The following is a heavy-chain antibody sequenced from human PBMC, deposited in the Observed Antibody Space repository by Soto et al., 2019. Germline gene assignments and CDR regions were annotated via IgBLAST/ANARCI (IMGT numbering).Heavy chain of an antibody. V-gene: IGHV4-39*01. CDR1: GGSISSSSYY. D-gene: IGHD3-10*01. CDR3: GCGLWFGELYYGMDV. CDR2: IYYSGST. Sequence: QLQLQESGPGLVKPSETLSLTCTVSGGSISSSSYYWGWIRQPPGKGLEWIGSIYYSGSTYYNPSLKSRVTISVDTSKNQFSLKLSSVTAADTAVYYCGCGLWFGELYYGMDVWGQGTTVTVSS. J-gene: IGHJ6*02.